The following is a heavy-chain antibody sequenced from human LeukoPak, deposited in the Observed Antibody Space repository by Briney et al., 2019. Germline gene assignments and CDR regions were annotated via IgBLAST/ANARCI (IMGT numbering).Heavy chain of an antibody. CDR2: IYYSGST. CDR1: GGSISSYL. Sequence: SETLSLTCTVSGGSISSYLWSWIRQPPGKGLEWVGYIYYSGSTNYNPSLKSRVTISVDTSKNQFSLKLSSVTAADTAVYYCAISTASYLVARGQGTLVIVSS. D-gene: IGHD3-16*02. CDR3: AISTASYLVA. J-gene: IGHJ4*02. V-gene: IGHV4-59*08.